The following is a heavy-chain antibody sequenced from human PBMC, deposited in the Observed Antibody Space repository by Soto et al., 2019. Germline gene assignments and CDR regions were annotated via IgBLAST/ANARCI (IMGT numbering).Heavy chain of an antibody. D-gene: IGHD2-8*01. CDR3: AQAGTSNVLRCQVY. Sequence: GKGLEWVAVISYDGSNKYYADSVKGRFTVSRDNARNTLYLQMNSVRAEDTAVYYCAQAGTSNVLRCQVYWGKGAVVTVS. V-gene: IGHV3-30-3*02. CDR2: ISYDGSNK. J-gene: IGHJ4*02.